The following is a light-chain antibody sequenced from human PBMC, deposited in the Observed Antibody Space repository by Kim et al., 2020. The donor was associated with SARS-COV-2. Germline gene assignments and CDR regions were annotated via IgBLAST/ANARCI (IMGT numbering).Light chain of an antibody. CDR1: SLRSYY. J-gene: IGLJ1*01. V-gene: IGLV3-19*01. CDR3: NSRDNSGNHV. Sequence: SSELTQDPAVSVALGQIVRITCQGDSLRSYYAGWYQQKPGQAPLLVIYGKNNRPSGIPDRFSGSRSGNTASLTITRAQAEDEADYYCNSRDNSGNHVFGTGTKVTVL. CDR2: GKN.